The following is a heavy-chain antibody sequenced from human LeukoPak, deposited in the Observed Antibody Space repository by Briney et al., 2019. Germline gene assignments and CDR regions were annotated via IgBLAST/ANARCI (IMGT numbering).Heavy chain of an antibody. J-gene: IGHJ4*02. Sequence: GGSLRLSCAASGFTFSSYWMSWVRQAPGKGLVWVSRINSDGSSTSYADSVKGRFTISRDNAKNTLYLQMNSLRAEDTAVYYCARRGIAAAGDYWGQGTLVTVSS. CDR1: GFTFSSYW. D-gene: IGHD6-13*01. V-gene: IGHV3-74*01. CDR3: ARRGIAAAGDY. CDR2: INSDGSST.